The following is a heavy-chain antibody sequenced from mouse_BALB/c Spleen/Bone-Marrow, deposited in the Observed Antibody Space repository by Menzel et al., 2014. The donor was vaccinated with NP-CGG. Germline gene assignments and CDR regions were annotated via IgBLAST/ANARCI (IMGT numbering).Heavy chain of an antibody. J-gene: IGHJ3*01. V-gene: IGHV5-17*02. CDR2: ISSGSSTI. Sequence: EVKLVESGGGLVQPGGSRKISCAASGFTFSSFGMHWVRQAPEKGLEWVAYISSGSSTIYYADTVKGRFTISRDNPKNTLFLQMTSLRSEDTTMYYCASVSAWFAYWGQGTLVTVSA. CDR1: GFTFSSFG. CDR3: ASVSAWFAY. D-gene: IGHD3-1*01.